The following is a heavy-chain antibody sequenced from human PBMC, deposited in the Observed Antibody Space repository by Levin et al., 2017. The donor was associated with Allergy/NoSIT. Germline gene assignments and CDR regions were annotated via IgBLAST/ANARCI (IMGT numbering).Heavy chain of an antibody. J-gene: IGHJ4*02. V-gene: IGHV3-9*01. Sequence: PGGSLRLSCAASGFTFDDYAMHWVRQAPGKGLEWVSGINWNSNTIDYVDSVKGRFTISRDNAKNSLYLDMNSLRTEDTALYYCVKAEFSYGYGRFDSWGQGSVVTVSS. CDR2: INWNSNTI. CDR1: GFTFDDYA. D-gene: IGHD5-18*01. CDR3: VKAEFSYGYGRFDS.